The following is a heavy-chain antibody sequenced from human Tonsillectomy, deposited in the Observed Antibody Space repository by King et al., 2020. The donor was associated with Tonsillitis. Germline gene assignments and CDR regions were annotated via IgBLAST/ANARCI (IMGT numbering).Heavy chain of an antibody. V-gene: IGHV1-2*02. D-gene: IGHD1-1*01. CDR2: INPNSGGT. J-gene: IGHJ5*02. CDR3: ARDQGQDLERLSRAAWFDP. Sequence: QLVQSGAEVKKPGASVKVSCKASGDTFTGYYMYWVRQAPGQGLEWMGWINPNSGGTNYAQKFQGRVTMTRDTSINTVYMELSRLRSDDTSVYYCARDQGQDLERLSRAAWFDPWGQGTLVTVSS. CDR1: GDTFTGYY.